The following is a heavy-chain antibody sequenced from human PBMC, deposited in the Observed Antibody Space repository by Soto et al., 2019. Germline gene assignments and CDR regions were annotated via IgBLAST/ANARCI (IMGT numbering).Heavy chain of an antibody. CDR1: GYSFTSYW. V-gene: IGHV5-51*01. CDR2: IYPGDSDT. D-gene: IGHD3-10*01. J-gene: IGHJ6*02. CDR3: ARVPGGRPHPNHYYYYGMDV. Sequence: LGESLKISCKGSGYSFTSYWIGWVRQMPGKGLEWMGIIYPGDSDTRYSPSFQGQVTISADKSISTAYLQWSSLKASDTAMYYCARVPGGRPHPNHYYYYGMDVWGQGTTVTVSS.